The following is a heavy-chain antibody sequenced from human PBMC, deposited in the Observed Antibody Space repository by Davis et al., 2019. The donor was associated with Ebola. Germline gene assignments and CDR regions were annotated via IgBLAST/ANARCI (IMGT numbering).Heavy chain of an antibody. D-gene: IGHD2-2*01. V-gene: IGHV1-69*13. Sequence: SVKVSCKASGGTFSSYAISWVRQAPGQGLEWMGGIIPIFGTANYAQKFQGRVTITADESTSTAYMELSSLRSEDTAVYYWASPLPLVVPATYYYMDVWGKGTTVTVSS. CDR3: ASPLPLVVPATYYYMDV. J-gene: IGHJ6*03. CDR2: IIPIFGTA. CDR1: GGTFSSYA.